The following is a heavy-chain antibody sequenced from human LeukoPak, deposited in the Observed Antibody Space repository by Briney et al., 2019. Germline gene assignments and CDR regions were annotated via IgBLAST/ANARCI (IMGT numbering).Heavy chain of an antibody. D-gene: IGHD6-13*01. V-gene: IGHV3-74*01. J-gene: IGHJ4*02. CDR2: ISSDGSST. CDR1: GFTFSSYW. Sequence: PGGSLRLSCAASGFTFSSYWMHWVRQAPGKGLVWVSRISSDGSSTSYADSVKGRFTISRDNAKNTLYLQMNSLRAEDTAVYYCASGYSSSWSPFDYWGQGTLVTVSS. CDR3: ASGYSSSWSPFDY.